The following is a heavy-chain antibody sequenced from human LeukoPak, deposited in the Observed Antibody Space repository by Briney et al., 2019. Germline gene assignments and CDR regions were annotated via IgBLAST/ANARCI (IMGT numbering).Heavy chain of an antibody. D-gene: IGHD2-2*02. J-gene: IGHJ6*03. CDR1: GFTFSSYA. Sequence: GGSLRLSCAASGFTFSSYAMSWVRQAPGKGLEWVSAISGSGGSTYYADSVKGRFTISRDNSKNTLYLQMNSLRAEDTAVYYCAKQTNIVVVPAAIPFGVADYMDVWGKGTTVTVSS. V-gene: IGHV3-23*01. CDR2: ISGSGGST. CDR3: AKQTNIVVVPAAIPFGVADYMDV.